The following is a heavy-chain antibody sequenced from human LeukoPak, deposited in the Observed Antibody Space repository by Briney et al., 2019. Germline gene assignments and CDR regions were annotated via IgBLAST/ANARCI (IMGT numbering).Heavy chain of an antibody. V-gene: IGHV3-73*01. CDR2: IRSKANSYAT. J-gene: IGHJ3*02. CDR3: TRGLPYYYDSSGYPLDAFDI. CDR1: GFTFSGSA. D-gene: IGHD3-22*01. Sequence: GGSLRLSCAASGFTFSGSAMHWVRQASGKGLEWVGRIRSKANSYATAYAASVRGRFTISRDDSKNTAYLQMNSLKTEDTAVYYCTRGLPYYYDSSGYPLDAFDIWGQGIMVTVSS.